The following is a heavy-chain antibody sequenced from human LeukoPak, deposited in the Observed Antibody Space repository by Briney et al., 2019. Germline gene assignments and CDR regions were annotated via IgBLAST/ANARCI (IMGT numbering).Heavy chain of an antibody. D-gene: IGHD3-3*01. V-gene: IGHV3-15*05. CDR3: LIFPGR. CDR2: IKSRADGGTT. Sequence: GGSLRLSCAASGFTFSSYAMSWVRQAPGKGLEWVGRIKSRADGGTTGYAAPVEGRFSISRDDSENTLYLQMNSLQIDDTALYYCLIFPGRWGQGTLVTVSS. CDR1: GFTFSSYA. J-gene: IGHJ4*02.